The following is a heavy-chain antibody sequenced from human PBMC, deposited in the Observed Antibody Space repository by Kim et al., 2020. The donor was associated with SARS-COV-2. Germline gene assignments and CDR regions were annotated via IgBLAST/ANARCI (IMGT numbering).Heavy chain of an antibody. Sequence: GGSLRLSCAASGFTFSSYGMHWVRQAPGKGLEWVAVIWYDGSNKYYADSVKGRFTISRDNSKNTLYLQMNSLRAEATAVYYCARGGYDSSGYYFDYWGQGTLVTVSS. CDR3: ARGGYDSSGYYFDY. J-gene: IGHJ4*02. V-gene: IGHV3-33*01. CDR2: IWYDGSNK. D-gene: IGHD3-22*01. CDR1: GFTFSSYG.